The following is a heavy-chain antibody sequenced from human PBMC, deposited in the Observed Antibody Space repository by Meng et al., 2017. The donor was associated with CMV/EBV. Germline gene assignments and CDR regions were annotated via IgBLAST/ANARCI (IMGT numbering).Heavy chain of an antibody. Sequence: SETLSLTCTVSGGSVSSGSYYWSWIRQPPGKGLEWIGYIYYSGSTNYNPSLKSRVTISVDTSKNQFSLKLSSVTAADTAVYYCARDLRVVPAAVYYFDYWGQGTLVTVSS. CDR2: IYYSGST. J-gene: IGHJ4*02. D-gene: IGHD2-2*01. V-gene: IGHV4-61*01. CDR3: ARDLRVVPAAVYYFDY. CDR1: GGSVSSGSYY.